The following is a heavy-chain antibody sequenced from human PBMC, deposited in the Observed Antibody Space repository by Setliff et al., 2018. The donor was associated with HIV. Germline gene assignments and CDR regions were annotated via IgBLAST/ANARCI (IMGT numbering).Heavy chain of an antibody. V-gene: IGHV4-34*01. CDR1: GGSFSAYH. CDR3: AGGRDYTGSWFRPFYLDF. D-gene: IGHD3-3*01. CDR2: INHSGST. Sequence: SETLSLTCAVYGGSFSAYHWSWIRQTPGKGLEWLGEINHSGSTAYNLALESRVSMSIDTSKNQFSLKLTSVTAADTAIYYCAGGRDYTGSWFRPFYLDFWGHGNLVTVTS. J-gene: IGHJ4*01.